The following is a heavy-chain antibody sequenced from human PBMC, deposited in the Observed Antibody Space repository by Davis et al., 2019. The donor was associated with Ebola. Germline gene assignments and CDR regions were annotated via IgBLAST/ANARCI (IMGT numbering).Heavy chain of an antibody. CDR1: GFTFSSYA. Sequence: GGSLRLSCAASGFTFSSYAMSWVRQAPGKGLEWVSAISGSGGSTYYADSVKGRFTISRDNSKNTLYLQMNSLRAEDTAVYYCAREGGHYDFWSGYYYYYYGMDVWGQGTTVTVSS. D-gene: IGHD3-3*01. CDR3: AREGGHYDFWSGYYYYYYGMDV. J-gene: IGHJ6*02. CDR2: ISGSGGST. V-gene: IGHV3-23*01.